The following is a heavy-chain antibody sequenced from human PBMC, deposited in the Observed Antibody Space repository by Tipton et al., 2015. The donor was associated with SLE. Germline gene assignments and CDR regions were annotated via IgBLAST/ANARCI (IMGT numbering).Heavy chain of an antibody. CDR1: GFTFSNYD. CDR2: IGRGFDT. D-gene: IGHD1-26*01. Sequence: GSLRLSCAASGFTFSNYDFHWVRQATGKGLEWVSAIGRGFDTYYPASVKGRFTISRENAKNSLYLEMNSLRDGDTAVYYCARHPHSNSGLHFFDDWGLGTLVTVSS. V-gene: IGHV3-13*01. J-gene: IGHJ4*02. CDR3: ARHPHSNSGLHFFDD.